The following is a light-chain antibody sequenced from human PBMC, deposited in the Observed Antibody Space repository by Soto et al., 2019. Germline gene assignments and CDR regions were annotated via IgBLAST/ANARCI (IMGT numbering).Light chain of an antibody. CDR3: FLSQSGERL. J-gene: IGLJ3*02. CDR1: TGGVTSGHW. V-gene: IGLV7-46*01. Sequence: QAVVTQEPSLTVSPGGTVTLTCGSSTGGVTSGHWPYWIQQKPGQAPRTLIYDTYSKHSWTPGRFSGSIVGGKAALTLSGAQPEDEADYYCFLSQSGERLFGGGTKLTVL. CDR2: DTY.